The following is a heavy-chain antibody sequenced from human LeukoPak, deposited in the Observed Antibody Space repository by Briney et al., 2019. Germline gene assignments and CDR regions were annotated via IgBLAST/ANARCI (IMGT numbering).Heavy chain of an antibody. CDR1: GGSISSYY. CDR2: IYTSGST. Sequence: SETLSLTCTVSGGSISSYYWSWIRQPPGKGLEWIGYIYTSGSTNYNPSLKSRVTISVDTSKNQFSLKLSSVTAADTAVYHCARPVYRDCSGGSCYSGWFDPWGQGTLVTVSS. V-gene: IGHV4-4*09. J-gene: IGHJ5*02. D-gene: IGHD2-15*01. CDR3: ARPVYRDCSGGSCYSGWFDP.